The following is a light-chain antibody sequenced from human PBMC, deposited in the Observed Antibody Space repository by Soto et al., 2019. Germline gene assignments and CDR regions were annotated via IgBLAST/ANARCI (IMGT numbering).Light chain of an antibody. CDR3: QQYNSHSRT. Sequence: IQMTQSRSSLSSSIGDRVIITCRASQSISSYLNWYQQKPGKAPKLLISDASSLKSGVPSRFSGSGSATEFTLTISSLQPDDFATYYCQQYNSHSRTFGQGTKVDIK. J-gene: IGKJ1*01. CDR1: QSISSY. CDR2: DAS. V-gene: IGKV1-5*01.